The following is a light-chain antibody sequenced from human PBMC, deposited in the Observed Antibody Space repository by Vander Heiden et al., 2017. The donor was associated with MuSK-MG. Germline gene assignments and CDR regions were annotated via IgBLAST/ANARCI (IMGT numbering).Light chain of an antibody. CDR3: SSYTTSSTWV. J-gene: IGLJ3*02. CDR2: DVS. CDR1: SSDVGGYKY. V-gene: IGLV2-14*03. Sequence: QSALTQPASVSGSPGQSITISCTGTSSDVGGYKYVSWYQQHPGKGPKFIIYDVSNRPSGVSNRFSGSKSGNTASLTISGLQAEDEADYYCSSYTTSSTWVFGGGTKLTVL.